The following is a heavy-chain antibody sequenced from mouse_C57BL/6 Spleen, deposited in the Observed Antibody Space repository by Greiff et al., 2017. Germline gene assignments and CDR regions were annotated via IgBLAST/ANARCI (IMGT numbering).Heavy chain of an antibody. CDR1: GYTFTDYE. V-gene: IGHV1-15*01. D-gene: IGHD1-1*01. J-gene: IGHJ4*01. Sequence: QVQLQQSGAELVRPGASVTLSCKASGYTFTDYEMHWVKQTPVHGLEWIGAIDPETGGTAYNQKFKGKAILNADKSSSTAYMEIRSLTSEDSAVYYCTRSDYGSSYVRAMDYWGQGTSVTVSS. CDR3: TRSDYGSSYVRAMDY. CDR2: IDPETGGT.